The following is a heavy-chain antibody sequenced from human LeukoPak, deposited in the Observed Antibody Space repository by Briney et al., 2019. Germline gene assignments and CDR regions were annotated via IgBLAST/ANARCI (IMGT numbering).Heavy chain of an antibody. CDR3: ARDHKMTTVTKGTFDP. CDR2: ISSSSSTI. J-gene: IGHJ5*02. Sequence: PGGSLRLSCASSGFTFSSYAMSWVRQAPGKGLEWVSYISSSSSTIYYADSVKGRFTISRDNAKNSLYLQMNSLRAEDTAVYYCARDHKMTTVTKGTFDPWGQGTLVTVSS. D-gene: IGHD4-17*01. V-gene: IGHV3-48*04. CDR1: GFTFSSYA.